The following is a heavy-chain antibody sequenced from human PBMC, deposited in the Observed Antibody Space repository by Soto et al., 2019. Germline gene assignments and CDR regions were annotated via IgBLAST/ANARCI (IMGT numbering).Heavy chain of an antibody. D-gene: IGHD6-19*01. Sequence: SQNLSLTCAISGDSVSSNSASWNWIRQSPSRGLEWLGRTYYRSKWYNDYAFSVKSRITINPDTSKNQFSLQLNSVTPEDTAVYYCARELGIAVATLDYWGQGSLVTVSS. J-gene: IGHJ4*02. CDR2: TYYRSKWYN. CDR1: GDSVSSNSAS. V-gene: IGHV6-1*01. CDR3: ARELGIAVATLDY.